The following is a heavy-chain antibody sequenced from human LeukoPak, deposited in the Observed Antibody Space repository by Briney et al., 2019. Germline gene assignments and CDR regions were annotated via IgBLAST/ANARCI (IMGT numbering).Heavy chain of an antibody. CDR1: GGSFSGYY. CDR2: INHSGST. J-gene: IGHJ4*02. CDR3: ARVRANYDFWSGYVDY. V-gene: IGHV4-34*01. Sequence: SETLSLTCAVYGGSFSGYYWSWIRQPPGKGLEWIGEINHSGSTNYNPSLKSRVTISVDTSKNQFSLKLSSVTAADTAVYYRARVRANYDFWSGYVDYWGQGTLVTVSS. D-gene: IGHD3-3*01.